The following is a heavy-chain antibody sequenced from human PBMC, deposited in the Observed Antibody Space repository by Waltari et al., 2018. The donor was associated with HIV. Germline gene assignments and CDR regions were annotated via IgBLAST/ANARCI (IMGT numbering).Heavy chain of an antibody. CDR3: ARDRYYCTY. D-gene: IGHD3-22*01. J-gene: IGHJ4*02. V-gene: IGHV3-7*01. CDR1: GFTFSNYW. Sequence: EVQLVESGGGLVQPGGSLRLSCAGSGFTFSNYWMSWVRQAPGRGLEWVAYIKQDGSENFYVDSVKGRFTISRDNAKNSLYLQMNSLRDEDTAVYYCARDRYYCTYWGQGALVTVSS. CDR2: IKQDGSEN.